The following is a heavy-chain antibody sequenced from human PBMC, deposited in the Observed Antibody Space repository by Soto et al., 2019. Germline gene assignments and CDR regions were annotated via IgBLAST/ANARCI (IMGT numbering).Heavy chain of an antibody. Sequence: EVQLVESGGGLVQPGRSLRLSCAASGFTFDDYAMHWVRQAPGKGLEWVSSISWNSGRIGYADSVKGRFTISRDNXKXXLFLQMNSLRTEDTALYYCAKDHYYDSSGQNWFDPWGQGTLVTVSS. J-gene: IGHJ5*02. CDR3: AKDHYYDSSGQNWFDP. V-gene: IGHV3-9*01. CDR1: GFTFDDYA. CDR2: ISWNSGRI. D-gene: IGHD3-22*01.